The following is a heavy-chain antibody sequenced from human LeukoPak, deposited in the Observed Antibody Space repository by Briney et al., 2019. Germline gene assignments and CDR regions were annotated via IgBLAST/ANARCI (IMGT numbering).Heavy chain of an antibody. CDR2: INHSGST. J-gene: IGHJ4*02. Sequence: SETLSLTCAVYGGSFSGYYWSWIRQPPGKGLEWIGEINHSGSTNYSPSLKSRVTISVDTSKNQFSLNLSSGTAADTAVYYCARGDYGFLGYWGQGSLVTVSS. D-gene: IGHD4-17*01. V-gene: IGHV4-34*01. CDR1: GGSFSGYY. CDR3: ARGDYGFLGY.